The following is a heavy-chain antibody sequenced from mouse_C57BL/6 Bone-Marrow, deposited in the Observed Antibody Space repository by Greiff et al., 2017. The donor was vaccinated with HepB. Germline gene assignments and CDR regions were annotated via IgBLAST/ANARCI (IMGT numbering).Heavy chain of an antibody. Sequence: VKLQESGAELARPGASVKLSCKASGYTFTSYGISWVKQRTGQGLEWIGEIYPRSGNTYYNEKFKGKATLTADKSSSTAYMELRSLTSEDSAVYFCASNHAGVLDYWGQGTTLTVSS. CDR3: ASNHAGVLDY. CDR1: GYTFTSYG. V-gene: IGHV1-81*01. J-gene: IGHJ2*01. CDR2: IYPRSGNT.